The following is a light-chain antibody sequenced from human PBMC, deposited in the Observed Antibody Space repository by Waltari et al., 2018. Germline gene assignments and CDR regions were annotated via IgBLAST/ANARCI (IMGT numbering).Light chain of an antibody. J-gene: IGKJ1*01. Sequence: DIQMTQSPSTLSASVGDRATITCRASPSISTWLAWYQQKPGKAPKLLIYKASYLESGVPSRFSGSGSGTEFTLTITSLQPDDFATYYCQQYDTFSATFGPGTTVDI. CDR2: KAS. CDR1: PSISTW. V-gene: IGKV1-5*03. CDR3: QQYDTFSAT.